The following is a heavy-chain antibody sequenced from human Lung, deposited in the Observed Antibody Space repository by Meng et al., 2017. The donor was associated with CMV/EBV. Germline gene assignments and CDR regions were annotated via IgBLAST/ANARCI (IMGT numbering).Heavy chain of an antibody. CDR2: INGKGGTI. Sequence: GESXKISCAASGFTFGDFGMGWVRQAPGKGLEWVSGINGKGGTIGYADSVKGRFTISRDNGKNFLYLQMNSLRAEDTALYFCVRGHTYVDYYFYGMDVWGQGTXVTVSS. CDR1: GFTFGDFG. D-gene: IGHD5-18*01. CDR3: VRGHTYVDYYFYGMDV. V-gene: IGHV3-20*04. J-gene: IGHJ6*02.